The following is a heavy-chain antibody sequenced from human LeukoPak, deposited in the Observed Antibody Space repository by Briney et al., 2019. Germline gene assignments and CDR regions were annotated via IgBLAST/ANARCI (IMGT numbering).Heavy chain of an antibody. Sequence: GRALRLSCAASGFTFSSYGMHWVRQAPGKGLEWVAVISYDGGNKYYADSVKGRFTISRDNSKNTLYLQMNSLRAEDTAVYYCAKVGGGSCFDYWGQGTLVTVSS. D-gene: IGHD2-15*01. CDR1: GFTFSSYG. CDR2: ISYDGGNK. V-gene: IGHV3-30*18. CDR3: AKVGGGSCFDY. J-gene: IGHJ4*02.